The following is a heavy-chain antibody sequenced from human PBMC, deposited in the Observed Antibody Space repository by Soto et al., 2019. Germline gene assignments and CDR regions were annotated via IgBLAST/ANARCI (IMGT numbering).Heavy chain of an antibody. Sequence: SETLSLTCTVSGGSIRTPDWWSWVRQTPEKGLEWIGEIYHSGTPNYNPSLKSRVSMSVDKSNNQFSLKLYSVTAADTAVYYCARVTTVIAYEAAYVGSWFDTWGQGTLVTVSS. V-gene: IGHV4-4*02. CDR2: IYHSGTP. CDR1: GGSIRTPDW. J-gene: IGHJ5*02. D-gene: IGHD5-12*01. CDR3: ARVTTVIAYEAAYVGSWFDT.